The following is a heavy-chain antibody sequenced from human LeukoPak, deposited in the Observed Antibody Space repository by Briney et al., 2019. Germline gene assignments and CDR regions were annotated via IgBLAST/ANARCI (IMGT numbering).Heavy chain of an antibody. D-gene: IGHD3-16*01. J-gene: IGHJ4*02. Sequence: SSETLSLTRAVYGGSFSGYYWSWIRQPPGKGLEWIGEINHSGSTNYNPSLKSRVTISVDTSKNQFSLKLSSVTAADTAVYYCTRRGRDYWGQGTLVTVSS. V-gene: IGHV4-34*01. CDR1: GGSFSGYY. CDR2: INHSGST. CDR3: TRRGRDY.